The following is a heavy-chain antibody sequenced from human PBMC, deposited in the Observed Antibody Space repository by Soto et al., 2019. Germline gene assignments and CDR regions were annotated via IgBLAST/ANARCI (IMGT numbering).Heavy chain of an antibody. Sequence: PGGSLRLSCEASGFTFSDYYMTWIRQAPGKGLEWVSYISSGGSTIYYADSAKGRFTISRDNAKNSLYLQMNSLRAEDTAVYYCAREDCSGGSCYAYHGMDVWGQGTTVTVSS. V-gene: IGHV3-11*01. D-gene: IGHD2-15*01. J-gene: IGHJ6*02. CDR1: GFTFSDYY. CDR3: AREDCSGGSCYAYHGMDV. CDR2: ISSGGSTI.